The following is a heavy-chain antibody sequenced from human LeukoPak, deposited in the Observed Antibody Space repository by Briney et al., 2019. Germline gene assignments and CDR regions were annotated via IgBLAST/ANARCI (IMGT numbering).Heavy chain of an antibody. J-gene: IGHJ5*02. D-gene: IGHD5-18*01. Sequence: ASVKVSCKASGYTFTGYYMHWVRQAPGQGLEWMGWINPNSGGTNYAQKFQGRVTMTRDTSISTAYMELSWLRSDDTAVYYCASGYSYGYRGFNWFDPWGQGTLVTVSS. V-gene: IGHV1-2*02. CDR2: INPNSGGT. CDR1: GYTFTGYY. CDR3: ASGYSYGYRGFNWFDP.